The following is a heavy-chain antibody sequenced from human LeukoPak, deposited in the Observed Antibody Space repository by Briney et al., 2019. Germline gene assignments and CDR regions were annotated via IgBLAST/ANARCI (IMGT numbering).Heavy chain of an antibody. CDR3: ARGYGSGSYFHPTDAFDI. D-gene: IGHD3-10*01. CDR1: GDSINSGGYY. CDR2: VHYTGST. J-gene: IGHJ3*02. Sequence: SETLSLTCTVSGDSINSGGYYWSWLRQHPGEGLEWIGYVHYTGSTYYNPSLESRITISVDTSKSQFSLRLSSVTAADTAVYYCARGYGSGSYFHPTDAFDIWGQGTMVTVSS. V-gene: IGHV4-31*03.